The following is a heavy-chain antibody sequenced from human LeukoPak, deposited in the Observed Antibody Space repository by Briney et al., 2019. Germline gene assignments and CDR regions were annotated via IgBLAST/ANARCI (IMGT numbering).Heavy chain of an antibody. D-gene: IGHD1-26*01. V-gene: IGHV4-59*01. Sequence: SETLSLTCTASRGSISDYYWSWIRQPPGKGLEWIGYIYYTGSTNYNPSLKRRVTISIDTSKNQFSLKLSSVTAADTALYYCARDYSMTHAFDIWGQGTLVTVSS. CDR1: RGSISDYY. CDR3: ARDYSMTHAFDI. J-gene: IGHJ3*02. CDR2: IYYTGST.